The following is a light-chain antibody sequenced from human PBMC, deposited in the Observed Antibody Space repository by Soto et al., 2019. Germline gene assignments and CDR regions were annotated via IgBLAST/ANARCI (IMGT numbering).Light chain of an antibody. J-gene: IGKJ1*01. V-gene: IGKV3-15*01. CDR1: QSVSNN. CDR2: GAS. Sequence: EIVMTQSPATLSVSPGDRATLSCRASQSVSNNLAWYQKKPGQAPRLLIYGASTRATGIPARFSGSGSGTEFPLTISSLQAEDFAVYYRQQYNNWWTFGQGTRVEIK. CDR3: QQYNNWWT.